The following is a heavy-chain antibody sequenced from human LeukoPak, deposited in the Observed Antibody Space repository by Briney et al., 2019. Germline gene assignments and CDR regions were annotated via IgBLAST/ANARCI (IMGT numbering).Heavy chain of an antibody. CDR2: MGSDGSNT. CDR3: VVAREYAWNPLDY. D-gene: IGHD2-8*01. Sequence: GGSLRLSCVASGFTFSSYWMHWVRQAPGKGLVWVSRMGSDGSNTDYADSVKGRFTISRDNAKSTLYLQMHSLTAEDTAVYYCVVAREYAWNPLDYWGQGTLVTVSS. J-gene: IGHJ4*02. CDR1: GFTFSSYW. V-gene: IGHV3-74*01.